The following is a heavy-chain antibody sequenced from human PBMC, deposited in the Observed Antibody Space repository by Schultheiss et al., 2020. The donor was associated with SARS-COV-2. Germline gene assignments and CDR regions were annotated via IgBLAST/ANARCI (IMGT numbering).Heavy chain of an antibody. CDR1: GFTFSSYG. CDR2: ISSSSSYI. V-gene: IGHV3-21*01. Sequence: GGSLRLSCAASGFTFSSYGMHWVRQAPGKGLEWVSSISSSSSYIYYADSVKGRFTISRDNAKNSLYLQMNSLRAEDTAVYYCARVKKGEYYYDSSGYYVYWGQGTLVTVSS. CDR3: ARVKKGEYYYDSSGYYVY. J-gene: IGHJ4*02. D-gene: IGHD3-22*01.